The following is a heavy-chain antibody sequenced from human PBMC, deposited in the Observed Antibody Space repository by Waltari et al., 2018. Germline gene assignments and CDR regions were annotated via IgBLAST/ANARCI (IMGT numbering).Heavy chain of an antibody. CDR2: ISYAGTT. Sequence: QLQLQESGPGPVKTSETLSLTCSVSGGSIDTPKHYLSWIRQPPGQGLEWIGTISYAGTTYTNPSLRSRLTMSRDTSKNQLSLTLGSTTAADTAVYYCATYIGASVGTAAFDVWGQGTMVTVSS. CDR3: ATYIGASVGTAAFDV. CDR1: GGSIDTPKHY. J-gene: IGHJ3*01. D-gene: IGHD5-12*01. V-gene: IGHV4-39*01.